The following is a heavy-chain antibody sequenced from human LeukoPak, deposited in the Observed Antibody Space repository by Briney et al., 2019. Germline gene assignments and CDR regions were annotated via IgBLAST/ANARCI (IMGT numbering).Heavy chain of an antibody. J-gene: IGHJ5*02. D-gene: IGHD6-13*01. Sequence: PSETLSLTCTVSGGSISSGSYYWSWIRQPAGKGLEWIGRIYTSGSTNYNPSLKSRVTMSVDTSKNQFSLKLSSVTAADTAVYYCARAYFSSWYMNWFDPWGQGTLVTVSS. V-gene: IGHV4-61*02. CDR1: GGSISSGSYY. CDR2: IYTSGST. CDR3: ARAYFSSWYMNWFDP.